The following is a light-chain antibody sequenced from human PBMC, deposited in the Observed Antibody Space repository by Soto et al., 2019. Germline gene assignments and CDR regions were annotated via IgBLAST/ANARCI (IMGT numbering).Light chain of an antibody. CDR2: EVS. V-gene: IGLV2-23*02. J-gene: IGLJ2*01. CDR1: SSDVGSYNL. Sequence: QSALTQPASVSGSPGQSITISCTGTSSDVGSYNLVSWYQQHPGKAPKLMIYEVSKRPSGVSNRFSGSKSGNTASLTISGLQAEDEADYYCCSYAGSSKGVVFGGGTKLT. CDR3: CSYAGSSKGVV.